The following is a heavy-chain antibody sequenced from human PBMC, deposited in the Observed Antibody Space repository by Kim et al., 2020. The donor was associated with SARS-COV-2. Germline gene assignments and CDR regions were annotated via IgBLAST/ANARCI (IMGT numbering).Heavy chain of an antibody. J-gene: IGHJ4*02. CDR1: GDSIRSYY. CDR2: GYYTGTT. D-gene: IGHD3-9*01. V-gene: IGHV4-59*01. CDR3: ARRAMTGYYDY. Sequence: SETLSLTCTVSGDSIRSYYWSWIRRPPGKRLEWIGYGYYTGTTNYNPSLESRVTISVDTSKNQISLKLSSVTATDTALYYCARRAMTGYYDYWGPGTLVT.